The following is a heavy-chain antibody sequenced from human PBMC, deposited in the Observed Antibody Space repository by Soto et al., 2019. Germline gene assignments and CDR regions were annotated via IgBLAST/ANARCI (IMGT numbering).Heavy chain of an antibody. V-gene: IGHV4-59*08. Sequence: NPSETLSLTCTVSGGSISSKNYWHWIRQAPGKGLEWIGFIYNSGRGSTGSNPSLKSRVTISVDTSKNQFSLKLSSVTAADTAVYYCARRYSSSFDYWGQGTLVT. CDR3: ARRYSSSFDY. J-gene: IGHJ4*02. CDR1: GGSISSKNY. D-gene: IGHD6-13*01. CDR2: IYNSGRGST.